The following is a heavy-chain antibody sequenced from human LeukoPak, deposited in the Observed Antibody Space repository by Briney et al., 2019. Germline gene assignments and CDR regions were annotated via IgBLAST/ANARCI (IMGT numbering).Heavy chain of an antibody. Sequence: GGSLRLSCAASGFTFSSSAMSWVRQAPGKGLEWVSAISNNGGYTYYADSVQGRFTISRANSKSTLCLQMNSLRAEDTAVYYCAKQLGSCSDGSCYFPYWGQGTLVTVSS. CDR1: GFTFSSSA. CDR2: ISNNGGYT. D-gene: IGHD2-15*01. V-gene: IGHV3-23*01. CDR3: AKQLGSCSDGSCYFPY. J-gene: IGHJ4*02.